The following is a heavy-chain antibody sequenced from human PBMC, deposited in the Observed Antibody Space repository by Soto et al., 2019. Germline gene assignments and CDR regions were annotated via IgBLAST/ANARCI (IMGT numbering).Heavy chain of an antibody. J-gene: IGHJ6*02. Sequence: DVQVLESGGGLVQPGGSLRLTCATSGFTFNSYAIYWVRQAPGTGLELVSAITGSGASTYYAESVRGRFTISRDNSKNTVFLQINNMRAEDTARYYCAKDLQGEGFASYGMGVWGPGTTVSVSS. CDR1: GFTFNSYA. CDR2: ITGSGAST. V-gene: IGHV3-23*01. CDR3: AKDLQGEGFASYGMGV. D-gene: IGHD1-26*01.